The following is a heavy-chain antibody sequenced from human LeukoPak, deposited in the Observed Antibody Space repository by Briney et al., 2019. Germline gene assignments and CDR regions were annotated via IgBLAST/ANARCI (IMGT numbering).Heavy chain of an antibody. V-gene: IGHV1-18*01. CDR3: ARVFRVLRYFDLDV. CDR1: GGTFSSYA. Sequence: ASVKVSCKASGGTFSSYAISWVRQAPGQGLEWMGWISAYNGNTNYAQKLQGRVTMTTDTSTSTAYMELRSLRSDDTAVYYCARVFRVLRYFDLDVWDQGTTVTVSS. D-gene: IGHD3-9*01. J-gene: IGHJ6*02. CDR2: ISAYNGNT.